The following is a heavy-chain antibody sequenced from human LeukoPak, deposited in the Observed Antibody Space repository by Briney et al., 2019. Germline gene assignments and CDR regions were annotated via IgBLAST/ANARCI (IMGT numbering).Heavy chain of an antibody. D-gene: IGHD3-3*01. CDR3: ARVRVDYFDY. CDR2: IYYSGST. Sequence: PSETLSLTCTVSGGSISSYYWSWIRQPPGKGLEWIGYIYYSGSTNYNPSLESRVTISVDTSKNQFSLKLSSVTAADTAVYYCARVRVDYFDYWGQGTLVTVSS. CDR1: GGSISSYY. V-gene: IGHV4-59*01. J-gene: IGHJ4*02.